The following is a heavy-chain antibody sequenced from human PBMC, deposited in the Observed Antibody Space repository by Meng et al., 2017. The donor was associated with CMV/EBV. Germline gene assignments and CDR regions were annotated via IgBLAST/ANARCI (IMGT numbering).Heavy chain of an antibody. D-gene: IGHD4-17*01. CDR3: ARGPEVDYGDYVGLDY. Sequence: HALLQESCPGLVEPSDTLSLTCTVSGGSISSYYWSWVRQPAGKGLEWIGRIYTSGSTNYNPSLKSRVTMSVDTSKNQFSLKLSSVTAADTAVYYCARGPEVDYGDYVGLDYWGQGTLVTVSS. V-gene: IGHV4-4*07. CDR2: IYTSGST. J-gene: IGHJ4*02. CDR1: GGSISSYY.